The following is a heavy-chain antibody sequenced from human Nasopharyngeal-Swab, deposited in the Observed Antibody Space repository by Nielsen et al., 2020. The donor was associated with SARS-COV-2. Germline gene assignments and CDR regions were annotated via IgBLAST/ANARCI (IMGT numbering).Heavy chain of an antibody. CDR2: IGQDGGGK. D-gene: IGHD4-17*01. CDR3: AGGQGTVTTYYYYGMDV. Sequence: GGSLRLSCAASGFTYWMNWVRQAPGKGLEWVGNIGQDGGGKKYVDSVKGRFTISRDNSKNTLYLQMNSLRAEDTAVYYCAGGQGTVTTYYYYGMDVWGQGTTVTVSS. CDR1: GFTYW. J-gene: IGHJ6*02. V-gene: IGHV3-7*01.